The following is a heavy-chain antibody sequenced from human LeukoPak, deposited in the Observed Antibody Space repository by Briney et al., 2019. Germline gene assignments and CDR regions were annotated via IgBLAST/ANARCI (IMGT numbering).Heavy chain of an antibody. J-gene: IGHJ6*03. CDR3: ARLGWYCSGGSCFWGDYYCYYMDV. CDR2: INPNSGGT. CDR1: GYTFTGYY. D-gene: IGHD2-15*01. V-gene: IGHV1-2*02. Sequence: GASVKVSCKASGYTFTGYYMHWVRQAPGQGLEWMGWINPNSGGTNYAQKFQGRVTMTRDTSISTAYMELSRLRSDDTAVYYCARLGWYCSGGSCFWGDYYCYYMDVWGKGTTVTISS.